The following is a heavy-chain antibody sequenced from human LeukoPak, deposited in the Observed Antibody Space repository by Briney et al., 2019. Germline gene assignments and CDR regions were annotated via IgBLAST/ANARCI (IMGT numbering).Heavy chain of an antibody. CDR1: GFTFSSYG. D-gene: IGHD5-18*01. CDR2: ISYDGSNK. Sequence: GGSLRLSCAASGFTFSSYGMHWVRQAPGKGLEWVAVISYDGSNKYYADSVKGRFTISRDNSKNTLYLQMNSLRAEDTAVYYCAKIGRALRIRLWLDYWGQGTLVTVSS. J-gene: IGHJ4*02. V-gene: IGHV3-30*18. CDR3: AKIGRALRIRLWLDY.